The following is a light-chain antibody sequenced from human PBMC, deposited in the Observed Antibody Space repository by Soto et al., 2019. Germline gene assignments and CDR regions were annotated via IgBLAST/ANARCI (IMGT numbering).Light chain of an antibody. CDR2: DVS. J-gene: IGLJ1*01. V-gene: IGLV2-14*03. CDR1: SSDVGGYNF. CDR3: TSYTSSFTYV. Sequence: QSVLTRPGSVSGSPGQSITISCTGTSSDVGGYNFVSWYQHHPGKAPKLIIYDVSNRPSGVSNRFSGSKSGNTASLTISGLQAEDEADYYCTSYTSSFTYVFGTGTKVTVL.